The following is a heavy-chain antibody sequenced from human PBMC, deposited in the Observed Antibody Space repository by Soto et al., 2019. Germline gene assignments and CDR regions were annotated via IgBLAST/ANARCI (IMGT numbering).Heavy chain of an antibody. CDR3: ARDNRGTFDY. CDR1: GFTFSNSW. CDR2: MNQDGSEK. J-gene: IGHJ4*02. Sequence: GGSMRLSCAASGFTFSNSWMTWVRQAPGKGLEWVANMNQDGSEKYYEDSGKGRFTISRDNTKNSLSLQMNSLRAEDTAVYFCARDNRGTFDYWGQGARVTVSS. D-gene: IGHD7-27*01. V-gene: IGHV3-7*03.